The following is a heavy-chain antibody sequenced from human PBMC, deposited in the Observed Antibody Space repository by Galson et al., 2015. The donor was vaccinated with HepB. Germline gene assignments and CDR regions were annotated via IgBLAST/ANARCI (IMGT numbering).Heavy chain of an antibody. J-gene: IGHJ4*02. D-gene: IGHD6-6*01. CDR2: IYYSGNT. CDR3: ARATRSDSSGRNLDY. CDR1: GGSIPSFY. V-gene: IGHV4-59*01. Sequence: GGSIPSFYWSWIRQSPGKGLEWIGYIYYSGNTYYNPSLKSRLTISVDTSKKQFSLNLTSVTAADTAVYYCARATRSDSSGRNLDYWGQGALVTVSS.